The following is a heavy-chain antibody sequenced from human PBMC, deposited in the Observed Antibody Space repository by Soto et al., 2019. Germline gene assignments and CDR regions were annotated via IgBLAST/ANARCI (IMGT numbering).Heavy chain of an antibody. CDR1: GFTFSNAW. J-gene: IGHJ4*02. D-gene: IGHD3-22*01. CDR2: IKSKTDGGTT. V-gene: IGHV3-15*01. CDR3: TASDDSSGYYFDY. Sequence: GGSLRLSCAASGFTFSNAWMSWVRQAPGKGLEWVGRIKSKTDGGTTDYAAPVKGRFTISRDDSKNTLYLQMNSLKTEDTAVYYCTASDDSSGYYFDYWGQGTLVTVSS.